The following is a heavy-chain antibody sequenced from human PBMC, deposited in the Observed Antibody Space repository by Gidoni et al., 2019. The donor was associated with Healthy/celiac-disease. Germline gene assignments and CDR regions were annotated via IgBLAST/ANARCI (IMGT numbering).Heavy chain of an antibody. D-gene: IGHD3-10*01. CDR2: ISAYNGNT. CDR3: AREGLWFGELPDNWFDP. CDR1: GYTFTSYG. Sequence: QVQLVQSGAEVKKPGASVKVSCKASGYTFTSYGIRWLRQAPEQGLEWMGWISAYNGNTNYAQKLQGRVTITTDTSTSTAYMELRSLRSDDTAVYYYAREGLWFGELPDNWFDPWGQGTLVTVSS. J-gene: IGHJ5*02. V-gene: IGHV1-18*01.